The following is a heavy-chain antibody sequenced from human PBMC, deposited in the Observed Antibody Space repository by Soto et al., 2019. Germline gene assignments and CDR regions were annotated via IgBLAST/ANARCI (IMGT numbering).Heavy chain of an antibody. V-gene: IGHV3-33*01. Sequence: GGSLRLSCAASGFTFSSYGMHWVRQAPGKGLEWVAVIWYDGSNKYYADSVKGWVTMTRDTSISTAYMELSRLRSDDTAVYYCARDLPYSSGWYHYYYGMDVWGQGTTVTVSS. CDR3: ARDLPYSSGWYHYYYGMDV. D-gene: IGHD6-19*01. J-gene: IGHJ6*02. CDR1: GFTFSSYG. CDR2: IWYDGSNK.